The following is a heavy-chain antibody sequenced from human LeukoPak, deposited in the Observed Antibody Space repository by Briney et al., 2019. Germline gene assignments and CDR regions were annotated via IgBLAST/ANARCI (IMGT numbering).Heavy chain of an antibody. CDR2: ISNSGGST. V-gene: IGHV3-23*01. CDR1: GFTFSTYA. Sequence: GGSLRLSCVVPGFTFSTYAMTWVRQAPGKRLEWVSSISNSGGSTYYADSVKGRFAISRDNSKNTLYLQMNSLRVEDTAIYYCAKDRGATSGWGQGTLVTVSS. CDR3: AKDRGATSG. D-gene: IGHD1-26*01. J-gene: IGHJ4*02.